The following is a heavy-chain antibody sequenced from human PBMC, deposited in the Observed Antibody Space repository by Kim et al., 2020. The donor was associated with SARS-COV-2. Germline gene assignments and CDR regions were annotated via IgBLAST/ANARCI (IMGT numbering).Heavy chain of an antibody. CDR2: ISSSGSTI. Sequence: GGSLRLSCAASGFTFSSYEMNWVRQAPGKGLEWVSYISSSGSTIYYADSVKGRFTISRDNAKNTLYLQMNSLRAEDTAVYYCARYDSGSDDYWGQGTLVTVSS. J-gene: IGHJ4*02. CDR1: GFTFSSYE. D-gene: IGHD3-22*01. CDR3: ARYDSGSDDY. V-gene: IGHV3-48*03.